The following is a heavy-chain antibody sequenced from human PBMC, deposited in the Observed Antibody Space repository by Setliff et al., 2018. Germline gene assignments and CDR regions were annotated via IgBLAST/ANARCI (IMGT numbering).Heavy chain of an antibody. D-gene: IGHD3-16*01. Sequence: GGSLRLSCAASGFTFSIYWMSWVRQAPGKGLEWVANIKQDGSEKYYVDSVKGRFTISRDNAKNSLYLQMNSLRAEDTAVYYCARDGGEYWGQGTLVTV. V-gene: IGHV3-7*01. CDR2: IKQDGSEK. CDR1: GFTFSIYW. J-gene: IGHJ4*02. CDR3: ARDGGEY.